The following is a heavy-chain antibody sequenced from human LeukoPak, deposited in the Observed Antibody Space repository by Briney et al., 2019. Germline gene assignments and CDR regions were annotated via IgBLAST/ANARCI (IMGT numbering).Heavy chain of an antibody. CDR2: IYTSGST. V-gene: IGHV4-4*07. J-gene: IGHJ4*02. CDR3: ARVSGSSWYVPSYFDY. D-gene: IGHD6-13*01. Sequence: SETLSLTCTVSGGSISSYYWSWIRQPAGKGLEWIGRIYTSGSTNYNPSLKSRVTMSVDTSKNQFSLKLSSVTAADTAVYYCARVSGSSWYVPSYFDYWGQGTLVTVSS. CDR1: GGSISSYY.